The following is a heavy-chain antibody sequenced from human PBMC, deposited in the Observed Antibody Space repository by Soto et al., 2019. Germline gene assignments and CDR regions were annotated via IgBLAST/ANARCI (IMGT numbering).Heavy chain of an antibody. CDR3: ARRGTISSLGGSWFDP. Sequence: SETLSLTCAVYGGSFSGYYWSWIRQPPGKGLEWIGEINHSGSTNYNPSLKSRVTISVDTSKNQFSLKLSSVTAADTAVYYCARRGTISSLGGSWFDPWGQGNLVT. CDR2: INHSGST. J-gene: IGHJ5*02. V-gene: IGHV4-34*01. CDR1: GGSFSGYY. D-gene: IGHD3-3*01.